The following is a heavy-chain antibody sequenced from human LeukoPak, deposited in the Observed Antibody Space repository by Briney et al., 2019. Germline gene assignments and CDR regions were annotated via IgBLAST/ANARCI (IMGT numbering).Heavy chain of an antibody. D-gene: IGHD1-14*01. V-gene: IGHV3-30*18. Sequence: GGSLRLSCVASGFTFSNYGMHWVRQAPGKGLEWVAVISNDGSGEYYADSVKGRFTISRDNSKTTLYLQMNSLRIEDTAVYYCTKDRTATKYLFHYWGQGTLVTV. CDR1: GFTFSNYG. CDR2: ISNDGSGE. J-gene: IGHJ4*02. CDR3: TKDRTATKYLFHY.